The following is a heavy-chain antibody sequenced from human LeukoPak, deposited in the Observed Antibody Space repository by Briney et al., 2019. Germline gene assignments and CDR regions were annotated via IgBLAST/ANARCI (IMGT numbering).Heavy chain of an antibody. CDR1: GGTFSSYA. V-gene: IGHV1-69*06. D-gene: IGHD2-15*01. Sequence: SVKVSCMASGGTFSSYAISWVRQAPGQGLEWMGGIIPIFGTANYAQKFQGRVTITADKSTSTAYMELSSLRSEDTAVYYCARDQRPYCSGGSCYPYDYWGQGTLVTVSS. J-gene: IGHJ4*02. CDR2: IIPIFGTA. CDR3: ARDQRPYCSGGSCYPYDY.